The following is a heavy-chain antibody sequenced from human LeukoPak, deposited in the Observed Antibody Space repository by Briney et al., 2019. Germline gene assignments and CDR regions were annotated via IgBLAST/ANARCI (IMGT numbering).Heavy chain of an antibody. CDR2: ISSSGSTI. Sequence: PGGSLRLSCAASGFDFSTYTMNWVRQAPGKGLEWVSYISSSGSTIYYADSVKGRFTISRDNAKNSLYLQMNSLRAEDTAVYYCARDLVRGGDYYYYGMDVWGQGTTVTVSS. D-gene: IGHD3-10*01. V-gene: IGHV3-48*04. J-gene: IGHJ6*02. CDR3: ARDLVRGGDYYYYGMDV. CDR1: GFDFSTYT.